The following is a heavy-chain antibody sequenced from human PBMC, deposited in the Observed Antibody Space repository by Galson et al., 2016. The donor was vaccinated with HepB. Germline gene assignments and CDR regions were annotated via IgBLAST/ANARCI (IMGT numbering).Heavy chain of an antibody. Sequence: SLRLSCAASGFTFSNYAMSWVRQAPGKGLEWVSGISGRGGSTYFAASVKGRFTISRDNSKNTLFLQMNSLAPEDTAVYFCATAGRTSGRSDTFEFWGPGALVSVSS. CDR1: GFTFSNYA. V-gene: IGHV3-23*01. D-gene: IGHD6-19*01. CDR3: ATAGRTSGRSDTFEF. J-gene: IGHJ3*01. CDR2: ISGRGGST.